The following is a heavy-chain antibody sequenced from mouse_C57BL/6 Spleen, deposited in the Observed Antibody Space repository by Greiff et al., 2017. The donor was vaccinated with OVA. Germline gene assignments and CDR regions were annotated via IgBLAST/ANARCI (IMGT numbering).Heavy chain of an antibody. D-gene: IGHD4-1*01. Sequence: EVQVVESGGGLVKPGGSLKLSCAASGFTFSDYGMHWVRQAPEKGLEWVAYISSGSSTIYYADTVKGRFTISRDNAKNTLFLQMTSLRSEDTAMYYCAKLGRGAMDYWGQGTSVTVSS. CDR3: AKLGRGAMDY. V-gene: IGHV5-17*01. CDR2: ISSGSSTI. J-gene: IGHJ4*01. CDR1: GFTFSDYG.